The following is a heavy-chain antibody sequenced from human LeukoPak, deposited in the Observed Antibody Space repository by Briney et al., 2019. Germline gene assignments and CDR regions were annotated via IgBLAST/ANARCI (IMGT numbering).Heavy chain of an antibody. D-gene: IGHD2-21*01. Sequence: GESLKISCKGSGYSFTRYWIGWVRQMPGKGLEWMGIIYPGDSDSRYSPSFQGQVIISVDKSISTAYLQWSSLKASDTAMYYCARDVEVVSGYDAFDIWGQGTTVTVSS. CDR1: GYSFTRYW. CDR3: ARDVEVVSGYDAFDI. CDR2: IYPGDSDS. J-gene: IGHJ3*02. V-gene: IGHV5-51*01.